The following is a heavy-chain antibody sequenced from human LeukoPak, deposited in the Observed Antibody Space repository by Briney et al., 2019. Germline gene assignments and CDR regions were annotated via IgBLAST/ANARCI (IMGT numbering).Heavy chain of an antibody. J-gene: IGHJ4*02. D-gene: IGHD3-10*01. CDR2: ISGSGVST. CDR3: AKDSDYNSGSFDY. V-gene: IGHV3-23*01. CDR1: GFTFSSYG. Sequence: GGSLRLSCAASGFTFSSYGMHWVRQAPGKGLEWVSAISGSGVSTFYADSVKGRFTVSRDNSKNTLYLQMNSLRAEDTAVYYCAKDSDYNSGSFDYWGQGTLVTVSS.